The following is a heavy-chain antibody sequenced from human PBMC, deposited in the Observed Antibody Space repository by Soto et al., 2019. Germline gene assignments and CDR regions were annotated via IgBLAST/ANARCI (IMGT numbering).Heavy chain of an antibody. CDR2: ISYDGSNK. CDR3: AKDPWPLQLWLKGDVGHFDY. CDR1: GFTFSSYG. Sequence: GGSLRLSCAASGFTFSSYGMHWVRQAPGKGLEWVAVISYDGSNKYYADSVKGRFTISRDNSKNTLYLQMNSLRAEDTAVYYCAKDPWPLQLWLKGDVGHFDYWGQGTLVTVSS. V-gene: IGHV3-30*18. J-gene: IGHJ4*02. D-gene: IGHD5-18*01.